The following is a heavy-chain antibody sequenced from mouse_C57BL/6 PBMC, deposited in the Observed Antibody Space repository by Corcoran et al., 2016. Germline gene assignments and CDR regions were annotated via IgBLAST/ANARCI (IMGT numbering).Heavy chain of an antibody. J-gene: IGHJ1*03. V-gene: IGHV1-66*01. Sequence: QVQLQQSGPELVKPGASVKISCKASGYSFTSYYIHWVKQRPGQGLEWIGWIYPGSGNTKYNEKFKGKATLTADTSSSTAYMQLSSLTSEDSAVYYCAREWGLGNFDVWGTGTTVTVSS. CDR3: AREWGLGNFDV. CDR1: GYSFTSYY. CDR2: IYPGSGNT. D-gene: IGHD4-1*01.